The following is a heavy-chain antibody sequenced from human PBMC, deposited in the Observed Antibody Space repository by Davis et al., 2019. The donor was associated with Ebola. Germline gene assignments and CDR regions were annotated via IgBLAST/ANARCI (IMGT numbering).Heavy chain of an antibody. D-gene: IGHD3-22*01. CDR3: ARDPPYDQGYDY. J-gene: IGHJ4*02. CDR2: TYYRSKWFV. Sequence: QTPSLTRSISGDSVSSNTAAWNWIRQSPSRGLEWLGRTYYRSKWFVDYAVSVKSRMTINSDTSKNQFSLQLSSVTPEDTAVYYCARDPPYDQGYDYWGQGILVTVSS. CDR1: GDSVSSNTAA. V-gene: IGHV6-1*01.